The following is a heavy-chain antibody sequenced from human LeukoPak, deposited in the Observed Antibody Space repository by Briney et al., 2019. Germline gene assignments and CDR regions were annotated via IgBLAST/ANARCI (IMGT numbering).Heavy chain of an antibody. CDR1: GVTFDEYA. CDR2: TRWNSGSI. D-gene: IGHD3-22*01. J-gene: IGHJ4*02. Sequence: GGSLRLSRAHSGVTFDEYAMRWGPQAPGKGLEWVSGTRWNSGSIGYADSVKGRFTISRDNAKNSLYLQMNSLRAEDTALYYGAKDATYDSSGYYWLDYWGQGTLVTVSS. V-gene: IGHV3-9*01. CDR3: AKDATYDSSGYYWLDY.